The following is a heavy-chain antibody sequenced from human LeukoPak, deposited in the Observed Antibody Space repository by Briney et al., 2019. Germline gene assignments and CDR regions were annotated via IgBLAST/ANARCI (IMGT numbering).Heavy chain of an antibody. V-gene: IGHV4-38-2*02. CDR1: GYSLSSGFF. J-gene: IGHJ4*02. Sequence: SETLSLTCTVSGYSLSSGFFCDWIRQSPGKGLEWIGSFSHRGGSYHNPSLKSRVTISVDTSENQFSLKLLSVTAADTAVYYCARAQDFSDSSGPNYLDFWGQGILVTVSS. D-gene: IGHD3-22*01. CDR2: FSHRGGS. CDR3: ARAQDFSDSSGPNYLDF.